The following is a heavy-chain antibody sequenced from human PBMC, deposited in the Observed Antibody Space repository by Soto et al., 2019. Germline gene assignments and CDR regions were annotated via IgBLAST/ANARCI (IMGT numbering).Heavy chain of an antibody. CDR3: ERDKDRQQLGGNYYYIIDV. CDR2: IMPVFPTP. V-gene: IGHV1-69*05. J-gene: IGHJ6*01. Sequence: QVQLVQSGAEVKKHGSSVKVSCKTSGGTFRTSAISWVRQAPGQVLEWMGGIMPVFPTPDYAQKFQGRVTITTDESTGTAYMELSSLRFEDTPAYYCERDKDRQQLGGNYYYIIDVWGPGTTVIVSS. D-gene: IGHD3-3*02. CDR1: GGTFRTSA.